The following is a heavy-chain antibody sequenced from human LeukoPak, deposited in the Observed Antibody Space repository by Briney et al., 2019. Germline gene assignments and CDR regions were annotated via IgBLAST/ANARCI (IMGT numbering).Heavy chain of an antibody. CDR2: IIPIFGTA. D-gene: IGHD4-17*01. CDR3: ARVSYDYGDQEDY. Sequence: ASVKVSCKASGGTFSSYAISWVRQAPGQGLEWMGGIIPIFGTANYAQKFQGRVTITADESTSTAYMELSSLRSEDTAVYYCARVSYDYGDQEDYWGQGTLVTVSS. CDR1: GGTFSSYA. J-gene: IGHJ4*02. V-gene: IGHV1-69*13.